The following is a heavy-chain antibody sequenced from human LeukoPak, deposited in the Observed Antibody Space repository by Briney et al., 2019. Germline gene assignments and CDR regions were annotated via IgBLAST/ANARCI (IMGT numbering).Heavy chain of an antibody. CDR3: AKDKAGTIVWYGRWAIGLFDY. CDR2: ISADGGST. V-gene: IGHV3-43*02. CDR1: GFNFDAYA. D-gene: IGHD6-13*01. Sequence: GGSLRLSCAASGFNFDAYAMHWVRQAPGKGLQWISLISADGGSTYYADSVKGRFTISRDNSKNSLYLQMNSLTTEDTAFYYRAKDKAGTIVWYGRWAIGLFDYWGQGTLLTVSS. J-gene: IGHJ4*02.